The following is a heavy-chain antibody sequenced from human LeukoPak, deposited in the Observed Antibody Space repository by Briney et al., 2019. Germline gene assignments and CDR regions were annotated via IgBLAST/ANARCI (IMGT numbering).Heavy chain of an antibody. Sequence: PSETLSLTCVVYGGSFSGYYWSWIRQPPGKGLEWIGEINHSGSTNYNPSLKSRVTISVDTSKNQFSLKLSSVTAADTAVYYCARAVALSGFDYWGQGTLVTVSS. J-gene: IGHJ4*02. CDR3: ARAVALSGFDY. D-gene: IGHD1-14*01. CDR2: INHSGST. V-gene: IGHV4-34*01. CDR1: GGSFSGYY.